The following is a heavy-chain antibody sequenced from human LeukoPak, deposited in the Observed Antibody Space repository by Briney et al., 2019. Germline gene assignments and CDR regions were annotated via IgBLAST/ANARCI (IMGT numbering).Heavy chain of an antibody. CDR2: ISWNSGSI. CDR1: GFTFDAYA. CDR3: ATYSSLNRREFQY. D-gene: IGHD3-22*01. Sequence: PGGSLRLSCAASGFTFDAYAMHWVRQVPGKGLEWVSGISWNSGSIGYADSVKGRFTISRDNAKNSLYLQMNSLRAEDTAVYYCATYSSLNRREFQYWGQGTLLTVSS. J-gene: IGHJ1*01. V-gene: IGHV3-9*01.